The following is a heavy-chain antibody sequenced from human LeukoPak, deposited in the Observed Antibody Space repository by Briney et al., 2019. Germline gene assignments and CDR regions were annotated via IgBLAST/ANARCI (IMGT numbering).Heavy chain of an antibody. CDR2: IYYSGST. D-gene: IGHD3-10*01. J-gene: IGHJ6*03. Sequence: SETLSLTCTVSGGSISSSSYYWGWIRQPPGKGLEWIGSIYYSGSTYYNPSLKSRVIVSSDTSKNQFSLMLNSVTAADTAVYYCARDRTYYYGSGSPYMDVWGKGTTVTVSS. V-gene: IGHV4-39*07. CDR1: GGSISSSSYY. CDR3: ARDRTYYYGSGSPYMDV.